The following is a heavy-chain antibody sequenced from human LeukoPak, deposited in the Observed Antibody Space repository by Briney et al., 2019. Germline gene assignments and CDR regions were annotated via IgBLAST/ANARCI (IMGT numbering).Heavy chain of an antibody. CDR1: GGTFTSYA. J-gene: IGHJ6*02. CDR2: IIPILGIA. V-gene: IGHV1-69*04. D-gene: IGHD2-15*01. Sequence: SVKVSCKASGGTFTSYAISWVRQAPGQGLERMGRIIPILGIANYAQKFQGRVTITADKSTSTAYMELSSLRSEDTAVYYCARDERAGYCSGGSCYPDPITPKYYYYGMDVWGQGTTVTVSS. CDR3: ARDERAGYCSGGSCYPDPITPKYYYYGMDV.